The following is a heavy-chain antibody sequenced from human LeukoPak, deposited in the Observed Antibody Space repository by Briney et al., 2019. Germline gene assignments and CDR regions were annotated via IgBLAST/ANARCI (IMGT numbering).Heavy chain of an antibody. CDR2: INHSGST. D-gene: IGHD1-26*01. J-gene: IGHJ4*02. V-gene: IGHV4-4*02. Sequence: SGTLSLTCAVSGDSISNNNWWNWVRQPPGKGLEWIGEINHSGSTNYNPSLKSRVTISVDTSKNQFSLKLSSVTAADTAVYYCARRLVGAKRNFDYWGQGTLVTVSS. CDR1: GDSISNNNW. CDR3: ARRLVGAKRNFDY.